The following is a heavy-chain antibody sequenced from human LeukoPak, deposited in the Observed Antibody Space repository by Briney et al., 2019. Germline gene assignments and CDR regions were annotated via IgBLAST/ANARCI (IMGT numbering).Heavy chain of an antibody. CDR3: ARHYGGSTGVLWFDP. Sequence: SSETLSLTCAVSGYSISSGYYWGWIRQPPGKGLEWIGSIYHSRSTYYNPSLKIRVTISVDTSKNQFSLKLSSVTAADTAVDYCARHYGGSTGVLWFDPWGQGTLVTVSS. CDR2: IYHSRST. J-gene: IGHJ5*02. CDR1: GYSISSGYY. D-gene: IGHD4-23*01. V-gene: IGHV4-38-2*01.